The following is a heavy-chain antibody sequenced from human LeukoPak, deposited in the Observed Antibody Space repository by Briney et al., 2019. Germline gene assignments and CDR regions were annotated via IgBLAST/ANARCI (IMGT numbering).Heavy chain of an antibody. CDR1: GGTFSSYA. CDR3: ARDNSVDTAMVASHFDY. CDR2: IIPILGIA. J-gene: IGHJ4*02. Sequence: SVKVSCKASGGTFSSYAISWVRQAPGQGLEWMGRIIPILGIANYAQKFQGGVTITADKSTSTAYMELSSLRSEDTAVYYCARDNSVDTAMVASHFDYWGQGTLVTVSS. V-gene: IGHV1-69*04. D-gene: IGHD5-18*01.